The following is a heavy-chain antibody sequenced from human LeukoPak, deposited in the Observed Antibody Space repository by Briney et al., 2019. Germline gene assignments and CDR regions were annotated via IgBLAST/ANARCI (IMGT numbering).Heavy chain of an antibody. J-gene: IGHJ4*02. CDR1: GFTFSSYV. V-gene: IGHV3-30*04. Sequence: GGSLRLSCAASGFTFSSYVMHWVRQAPGKGLECVAVISNDGGDKYYADSVKGRFTISRDNSKNTLYLQMNSLRDEDTALYYCARDGGYSRGWTYGAGDYWGQGTLVTVSS. D-gene: IGHD6-19*01. CDR2: ISNDGGDK. CDR3: ARDGGYSRGWTYGAGDY.